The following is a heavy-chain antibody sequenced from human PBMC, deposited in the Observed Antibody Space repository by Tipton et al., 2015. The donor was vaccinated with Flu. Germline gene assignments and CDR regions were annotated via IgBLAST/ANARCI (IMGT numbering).Heavy chain of an antibody. V-gene: IGHV4-59*05. Sequence: TLSLTCTVSGGSVNSYFWSWIRQPPGKGLEWIGGLSYSGNTYYNPSLRSRVVISVDTSKNQFSLKLTSVTAADTSIYYCARLSFYDVDLKNFYFDYWGQGALVTVSS. J-gene: IGHJ4*02. CDR2: LSYSGNT. D-gene: IGHD3-10*02. CDR1: GGSVNSYF. CDR3: ARLSFYDVDLKNFYFDY.